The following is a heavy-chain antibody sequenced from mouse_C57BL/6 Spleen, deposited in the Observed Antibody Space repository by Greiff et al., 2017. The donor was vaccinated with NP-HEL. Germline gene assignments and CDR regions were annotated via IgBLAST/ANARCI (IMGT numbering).Heavy chain of an antibody. D-gene: IGHD2-2*01. CDR2: ISDGGSYT. Sequence: DVMLVESGGGLVKPGGSLKLSCAASGFTFSSYAMSWVRQTPEKRLEWVATISDGGSYTYYPDNVKGRFTISRDNAKNNLYLQMSHLKSEDTAMYYCARSTMVFDYWGQGTTLTVSS. CDR3: ARSTMVFDY. CDR1: GFTFSSYA. V-gene: IGHV5-4*03. J-gene: IGHJ2*01.